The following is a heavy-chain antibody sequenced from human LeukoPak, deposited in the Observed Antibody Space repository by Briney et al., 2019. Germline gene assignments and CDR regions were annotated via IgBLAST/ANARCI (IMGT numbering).Heavy chain of an antibody. D-gene: IGHD3-22*01. J-gene: IGHJ5*02. V-gene: IGHV3-7*03. Sequence: PGGSLRLSCVDSGFSFSSYWMSWFRQAPGKGLEWVANIKQDGSEKYHVDSVKGRFTVSRDNAKNLLYLQMNSLRVEDTAVYYCARFWYDSSGYYFWFDPWGQGTLVTVSS. CDR2: IKQDGSEK. CDR1: GFSFSSYW. CDR3: ARFWYDSSGYYFWFDP.